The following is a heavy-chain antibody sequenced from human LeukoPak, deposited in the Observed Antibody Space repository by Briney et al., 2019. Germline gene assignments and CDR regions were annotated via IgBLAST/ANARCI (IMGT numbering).Heavy chain of an antibody. J-gene: IGHJ6*02. CDR1: GGSISSSSYY. Sequence: PSETLSLTCTVSGGSISSSSYYWGWIRQPPGKGLEWIGSIYYSGSTYYNPSLKSRVTISVDTSKNQFSLKLSSVTAADTAVYYCAGEMATAVDYYYYGMDVWGQGTTVTVSS. V-gene: IGHV4-39*02. CDR2: IYYSGST. D-gene: IGHD5-24*01. CDR3: AGEMATAVDYYYYGMDV.